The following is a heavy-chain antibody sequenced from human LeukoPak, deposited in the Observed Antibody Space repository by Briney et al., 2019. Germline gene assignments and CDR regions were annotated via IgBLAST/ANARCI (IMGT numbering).Heavy chain of an antibody. J-gene: IGHJ3*02. CDR1: GGSISNYY. D-gene: IGHD1-14*01. V-gene: IGHV4-59*08. CDR2: IYFSGGNT. Sequence: SETLSLTCAVSGGSISNYYWSWIRQPPGKELEWIGYIYFSGGNTNYNPSFKSRVTISVDTSKNQFFLRLNSVPAADTAVYYCARQPSGTAAFDIWGQGTVVTVSS. CDR3: ARQPSGTAAFDI.